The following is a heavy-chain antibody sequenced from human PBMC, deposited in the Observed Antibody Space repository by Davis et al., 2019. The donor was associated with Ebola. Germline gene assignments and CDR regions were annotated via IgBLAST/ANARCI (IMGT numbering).Heavy chain of an antibody. V-gene: IGHV1-18*04. J-gene: IGHJ5*02. Sequence: ASVPVSRQVSGYTLTSYGFSSVRQAPVQGREWMGWISAYNGNTNYAQKLQGRVTMTTDTSTSTAYMELRSLRSEDTAVYYCARGHSILRFWFDPWGQGALVTVSS. CDR1: GYTLTSYG. CDR2: ISAYNGNT. CDR3: ARGHSILRFWFDP. D-gene: IGHD3-3*01.